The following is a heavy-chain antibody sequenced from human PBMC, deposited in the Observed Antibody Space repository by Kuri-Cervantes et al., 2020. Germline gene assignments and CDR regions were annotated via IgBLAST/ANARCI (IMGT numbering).Heavy chain of an antibody. CDR2: IYHSGST. J-gene: IGHJ4*02. Sequence: ESLKISCAVSGYSISSGYYWGWIRQPPGKGLEWIGSIYHSGSTYYNPSLKSRVTISVDTSKNQFSLKLSSVTAADTAVYYCARDEYSSGWYSDYWDQGTLVTVSS. CDR3: ARDEYSSGWYSDY. CDR1: GYSISSGYY. V-gene: IGHV4-38-2*02. D-gene: IGHD6-19*01.